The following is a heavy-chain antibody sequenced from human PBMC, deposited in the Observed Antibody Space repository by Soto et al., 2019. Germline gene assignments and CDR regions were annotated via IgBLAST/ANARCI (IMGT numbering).Heavy chain of an antibody. CDR1: GYTFTSYY. Sequence: ASVKVSCKASGYTFTSYYMHWVRQAPGQGLEWMGIINPSGGSTSYAQKFQGRVTMTRDTSTSTVYMELSSLRSEDTAVYYCARDLSFGGWTYYYGMDVWGQGTTVTVSS. CDR2: INPSGGST. D-gene: IGHD6-19*01. CDR3: ARDLSFGGWTYYYGMDV. J-gene: IGHJ6*02. V-gene: IGHV1-46*01.